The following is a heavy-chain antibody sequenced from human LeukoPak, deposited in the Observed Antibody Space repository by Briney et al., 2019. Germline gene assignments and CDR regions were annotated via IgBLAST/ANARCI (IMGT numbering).Heavy chain of an antibody. J-gene: IGHJ4*02. V-gene: IGHV5-51*01. D-gene: IGHD5-18*01. CDR3: ARHGYSYGKDFDY. Sequence: GESLKISCKGSGYTFTNYWIGWVRQMPGKGLEWMGIIYPDDSDTRYSPSFQGQVTISADKSISTAYLQWSSLKASDTAMYYCARHGYSYGKDFDYWGQGTLVTVSS. CDR1: GYTFTNYW. CDR2: IYPDDSDT.